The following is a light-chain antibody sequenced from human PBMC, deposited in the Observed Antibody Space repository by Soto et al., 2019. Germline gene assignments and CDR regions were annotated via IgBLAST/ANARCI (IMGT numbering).Light chain of an antibody. CDR3: QQYVSSVT. Sequence: EIVLTQSPASLSLSPGDRATLSCRASQSVDSSFFAWYQQKPGQATRLLIYGASNRATGIPDRFSGRWSGTDFTLNITGVETDYIAVYYCQQYVSSVTFGQGTKVAIK. V-gene: IGKV3-20*01. J-gene: IGKJ1*01. CDR2: GAS. CDR1: QSVDSSF.